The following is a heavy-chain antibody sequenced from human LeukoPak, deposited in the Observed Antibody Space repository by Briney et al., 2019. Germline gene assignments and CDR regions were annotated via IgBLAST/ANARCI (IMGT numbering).Heavy chain of an antibody. D-gene: IGHD2-15*01. CDR2: IYSSGST. Sequence: SETLSLTCTVSGGSISSYYWSWIRQPPGKGLEWIGYIYSSGSTNYSPSLKSRVTISVDTSKNQFSLKLYSVTAADTAVYYCARRSEFDNTHYHYFDYWGQGALVTVSS. CDR3: ARRSEFDNTHYHYFDY. CDR1: GGSISSYY. V-gene: IGHV4-59*08. J-gene: IGHJ4*02.